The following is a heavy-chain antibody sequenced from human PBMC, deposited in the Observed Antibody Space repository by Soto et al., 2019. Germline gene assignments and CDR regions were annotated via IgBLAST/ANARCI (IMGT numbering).Heavy chain of an antibody. Sequence: ASVKVSCKASGYTFTSYAMHWVRQAPGQRLEWMGWINAGNGNTKYSQKFQGRVTITRDTSASTAYMELSSLRSEDTAVYYCARDPPRVGANYRNWFDPWGQGTLVTVSS. D-gene: IGHD1-26*01. V-gene: IGHV1-3*01. CDR1: GYTFTSYA. CDR3: ARDPPRVGANYRNWFDP. CDR2: INAGNGNT. J-gene: IGHJ5*02.